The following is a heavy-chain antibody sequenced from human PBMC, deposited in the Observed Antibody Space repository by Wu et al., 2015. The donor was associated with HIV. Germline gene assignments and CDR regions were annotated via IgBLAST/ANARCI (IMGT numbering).Heavy chain of an antibody. CDR1: GGIFSTFA. Sequence: QVQLVQSGAEVKKPGSSVRVSCKASGGIFSTFAISWVRQAPGQGLEWMGGIIPIFGPPKYAQKFQDRVTINADESTSTVYMELSSLRSDDTAVYYCARGVVRSREFDTWGQGTLVTVSS. CDR2: IIPIFGPP. V-gene: IGHV1-69*12. J-gene: IGHJ4*02. D-gene: IGHD1-1*01. CDR3: ARGVVRSREFDT.